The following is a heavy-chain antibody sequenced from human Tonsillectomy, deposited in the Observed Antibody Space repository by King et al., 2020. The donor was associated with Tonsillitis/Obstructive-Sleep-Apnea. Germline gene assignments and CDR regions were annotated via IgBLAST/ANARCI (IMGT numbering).Heavy chain of an antibody. CDR2: LYYSGST. CDR1: GGSISSSSYY. CDR3: ARGVVDYGMDV. J-gene: IGHJ6*02. V-gene: IGHV4-39*01. Sequence: QLQESGPGLVKPSETLSLTCTVSGGSISSSSYYWGWIRQPPGKGLEWIGSLYYSGSTYYNPSLKSRVTISVDTSKTQFSLKLSSVTAADTAVYYCARGVVDYGMDVWGQGTTVTVSS.